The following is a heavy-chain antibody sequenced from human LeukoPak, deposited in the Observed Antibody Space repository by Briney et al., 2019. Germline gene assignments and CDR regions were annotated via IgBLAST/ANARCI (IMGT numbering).Heavy chain of an antibody. CDR1: GFTFSSYG. CDR2: IRYDGSNK. Sequence: GGSLRLSCAASGFTFSSYGMHWVRQAPGKGLEWVAFIRYDGSNKYYADSVKGRFTISRDNSKNTLYLQMNSLRAEDTAVYYCAKTLAHTVTSDYWGQGTLVTVSS. D-gene: IGHD4-17*01. J-gene: IGHJ4*02. CDR3: AKTLAHTVTSDY. V-gene: IGHV3-30*02.